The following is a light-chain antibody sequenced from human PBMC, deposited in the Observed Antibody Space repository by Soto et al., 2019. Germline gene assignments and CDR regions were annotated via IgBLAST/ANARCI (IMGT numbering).Light chain of an antibody. J-gene: IGKJ1*01. CDR2: GAS. Sequence: EIVLTQSPGTLSSSPGERAILSCRTSQTVSSNYLAWYQQKPGQAPRLLIYGASNRATGIPDRFTGSGSGTEFTLSISRLEPEDFAVYYCQQSGSSPETFGQGTKVEI. V-gene: IGKV3-20*01. CDR1: QTVSSNY. CDR3: QQSGSSPET.